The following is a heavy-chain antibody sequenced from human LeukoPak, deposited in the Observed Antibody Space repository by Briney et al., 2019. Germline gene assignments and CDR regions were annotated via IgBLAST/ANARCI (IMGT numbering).Heavy chain of an antibody. Sequence: PGRSLRLSCAASGFTFSSYAMHWVRQAPGKGLEWVTVISYDGSNKYYADSVKGRFTISRDNSKNTLYLQTNSLRAEDTAVYYCARDPYVWGSYRPEYYFDYWGQGTLVTVSS. J-gene: IGHJ4*02. CDR1: GFTFSSYA. CDR3: ARDPYVWGSYRPEYYFDY. D-gene: IGHD3-16*02. V-gene: IGHV3-30*03. CDR2: ISYDGSNK.